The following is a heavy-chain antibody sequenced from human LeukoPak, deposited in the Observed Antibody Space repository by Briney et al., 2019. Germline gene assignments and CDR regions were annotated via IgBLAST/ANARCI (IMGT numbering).Heavy chain of an antibody. D-gene: IGHD6-19*01. CDR2: IRFDGSNK. V-gene: IGHV3-30*02. CDR3: AKETSPGYSSGWYGFDY. J-gene: IGHJ4*02. Sequence: PGGSLRLSCAASGFTFSSYGMHWVRQAPGKGLEWVAFIRFDGSNKYYADSVKGRFTITRDNSKNTLYLQMNSLRAEDTAVYYCAKETSPGYSSGWYGFDYWGQGTLVTVSS. CDR1: GFTFSSYG.